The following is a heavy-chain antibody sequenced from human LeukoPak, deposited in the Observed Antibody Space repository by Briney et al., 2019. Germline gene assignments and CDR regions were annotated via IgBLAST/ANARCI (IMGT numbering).Heavy chain of an antibody. D-gene: IGHD3-3*01. Sequence: SETLSLTCAVYGGSFSGYYWSWIRQPPGKGLEWIGEINHSESTNYNPSLKSRVTISVDTSKNQFSLRLSSVTAADTAVYYCARGPGIFRARFDPWGQGTLVTVSS. CDR1: GGSFSGYY. V-gene: IGHV4-34*01. J-gene: IGHJ5*02. CDR2: INHSEST. CDR3: ARGPGIFRARFDP.